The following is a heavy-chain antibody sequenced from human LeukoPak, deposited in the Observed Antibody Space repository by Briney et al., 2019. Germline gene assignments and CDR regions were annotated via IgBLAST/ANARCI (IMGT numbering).Heavy chain of an antibody. Sequence: SETLSLTCTVSGGSISSYYWGWIRQPPGKGLEWIGSIYYGGTTYYNPSLKSRVTISVDTSKNQFSLKLNSVTAADTAVYYCARLRGYSGGEIRFFDYWGQGTLVTVSS. CDR2: IYYGGTT. J-gene: IGHJ4*02. D-gene: IGHD5-12*01. CDR3: ARLRGYSGGEIRFFDY. CDR1: GGSISSYY. V-gene: IGHV4-39*01.